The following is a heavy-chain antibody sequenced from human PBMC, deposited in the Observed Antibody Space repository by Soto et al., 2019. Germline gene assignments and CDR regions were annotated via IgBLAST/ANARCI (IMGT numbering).Heavy chain of an antibody. CDR2: ISSSSSTI. CDR1: GFTFSSYS. D-gene: IGHD2-2*01. CDR3: ARGETEDIVVVPAEDYYYYMDV. J-gene: IGHJ6*03. V-gene: IGHV3-48*01. Sequence: GGSLRLSCAASGFTFSSYSMNWVRQAPGKGLEWVSYISSSSSTIYYADSVKGRFTISRDNAKNSLYLQMNSLRAEDTAVYYCARGETEDIVVVPAEDYYYYMDVWGKGTTVTVSS.